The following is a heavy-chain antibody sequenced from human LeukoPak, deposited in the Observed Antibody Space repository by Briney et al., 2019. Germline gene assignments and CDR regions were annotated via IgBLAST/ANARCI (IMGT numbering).Heavy chain of an antibody. J-gene: IGHJ6*02. CDR3: AKKYFYDSSAYYGMDV. CDR2: VSGSGGST. Sequence: GGSLRLSCAASGFTFSSYAMSWVRQAPGKGLEWVSGVSGSGGSTYYADSVKGWFTISRDNSKNTLYLQMNSLRAEDTAVYYCAKKYFYDSSAYYGMDVWGQGTTVTVSS. D-gene: IGHD3-22*01. CDR1: GFTFSSYA. V-gene: IGHV3-23*01.